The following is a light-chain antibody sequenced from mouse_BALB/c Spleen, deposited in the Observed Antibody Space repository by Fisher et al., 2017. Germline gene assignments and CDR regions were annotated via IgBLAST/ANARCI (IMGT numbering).Light chain of an antibody. Sequence: DIVLTQTTAIMAASLGEKVTMTCSASSSVSSSYLHWYQQKSGTSPKLWIYSTSNLASGVPARFSGSGSGTSYSLTISSVEAEDAATYYCHQYHRSPWTFGGGTKLEIK. CDR1: SSVSSSY. J-gene: IGKJ1*01. V-gene: IGKV4-51*01. CDR2: STS. CDR3: HQYHRSPWT.